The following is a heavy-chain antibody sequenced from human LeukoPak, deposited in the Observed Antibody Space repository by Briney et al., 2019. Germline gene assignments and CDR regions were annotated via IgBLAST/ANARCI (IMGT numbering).Heavy chain of an antibody. CDR3: ARDVRDRDGFDI. CDR1: GGSISTYY. V-gene: IGHV4-59*01. CDR2: IYYSGST. D-gene: IGHD5-24*01. J-gene: IGHJ3*02. Sequence: SVTLSLTCTVSGGSISTYYWSWIRQPPGKGLEWIGYIYYSGSTNYNPSLKSRVTISVDTSKNQFSLKLSSVTAADTAVYYCARDVRDRDGFDIWGQGTMVTVSS.